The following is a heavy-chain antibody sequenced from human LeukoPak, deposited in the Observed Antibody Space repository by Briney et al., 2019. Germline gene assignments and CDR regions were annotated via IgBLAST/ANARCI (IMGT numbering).Heavy chain of an antibody. J-gene: IGHJ2*01. CDR1: GFTFDDYA. Sequence: GGSLRLSCAASGFTFDDYAMLWVRQAPGKGLVWVSGISWNSGSIGYADSVKGRFTISRDNAKNSLYLQMNSLRAEDTALYYCAKGSSTIYHDILNYVGLWGRGTLVTVSS. CDR3: AKGSSTIYHDILNYVGL. CDR2: ISWNSGSI. D-gene: IGHD3-9*01. V-gene: IGHV3-9*01.